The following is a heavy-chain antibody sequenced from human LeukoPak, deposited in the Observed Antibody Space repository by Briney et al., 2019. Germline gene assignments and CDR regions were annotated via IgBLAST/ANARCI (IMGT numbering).Heavy chain of an antibody. CDR1: GFTFSHVW. Sequence: GGSLRLSCAASGFTFSHVWKSWVRQAPGKGLEWVGRVKSKDVGTTTDYAAPVKGRFTISRDDSNDSLYLQMDSLKTEDTALYYCATDQAQGYFGSWGQGTLVTVSS. J-gene: IGHJ1*01. V-gene: IGHV3-15*01. CDR2: VKSKDVGTTT. D-gene: IGHD2/OR15-2a*01. CDR3: ATDQAQGYFGS.